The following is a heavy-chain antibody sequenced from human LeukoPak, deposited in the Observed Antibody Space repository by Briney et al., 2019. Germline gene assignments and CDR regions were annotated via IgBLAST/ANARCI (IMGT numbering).Heavy chain of an antibody. J-gene: IGHJ4*02. D-gene: IGHD3-9*01. V-gene: IGHV3-23*01. CDR1: GFTFSSCA. Sequence: GGSLRLSCAASGFTFSSCAMSWVRQAPGKGLEWVSGISDSGGSTFYADSVKGRFTISRDNSKNILYLQMNSLRADDTAVYYCAKVSESNYDILTGYYTPYYFDYWGQGTLVTVSS. CDR2: ISDSGGST. CDR3: AKVSESNYDILTGYYTPYYFDY.